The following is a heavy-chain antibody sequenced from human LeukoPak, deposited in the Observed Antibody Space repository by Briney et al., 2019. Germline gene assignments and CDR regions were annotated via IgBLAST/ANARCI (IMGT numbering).Heavy chain of an antibody. V-gene: IGHV3-7*05. Sequence: SGGSLRLSCAASGFTFSNYWMSWVRQAPGKGLEWVASIKQDGSEKYYADSVKGRFTISRDNAKSSLYLQLNSLRVEDTAVYHCASTQTFDYWGQGTLVTVPS. CDR1: GFTFSNYW. CDR2: IKQDGSEK. J-gene: IGHJ4*02. CDR3: ASTQTFDY.